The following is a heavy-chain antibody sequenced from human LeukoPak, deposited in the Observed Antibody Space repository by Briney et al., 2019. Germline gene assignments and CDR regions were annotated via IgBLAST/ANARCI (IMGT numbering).Heavy chain of an antibody. CDR3: VRGGARFSLKRYFDY. CDR2: INHSGST. CDR1: GGSFSGYY. Sequence: SETLSLTCAVYGGSFSGYYWSWIRQPPGKGLEWIGEINHSGSTNYNPSLKSRVTISVDTSKNQFSLKLSSVTAADTAVYYCVRGGARFSLKRYFDYWGQGTLVTVSS. D-gene: IGHD3-3*01. V-gene: IGHV4-34*01. J-gene: IGHJ4*02.